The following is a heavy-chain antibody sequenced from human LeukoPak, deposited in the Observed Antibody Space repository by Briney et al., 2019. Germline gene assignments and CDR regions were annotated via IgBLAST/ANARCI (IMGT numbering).Heavy chain of an antibody. CDR3: ARDYYYDSSGYDD. D-gene: IGHD3-22*01. Sequence: ASVKVSCKASGYTFTRYYMHWVRQAPGQGLEWMGRINPNSGGTNYAQKFQGRVTMTRDTSISTAYMELSRLRSDDTAVYYCARDYYYDSSGYDDWGHGTLVTVSS. J-gene: IGHJ4*01. CDR1: GYTFTRYY. CDR2: INPNSGGT. V-gene: IGHV1-2*06.